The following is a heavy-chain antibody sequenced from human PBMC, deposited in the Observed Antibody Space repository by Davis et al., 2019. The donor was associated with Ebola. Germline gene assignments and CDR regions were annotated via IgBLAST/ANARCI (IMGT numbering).Heavy chain of an antibody. D-gene: IGHD6-13*01. CDR3: ARGLGPVAAAEYYFDY. Sequence: PGGSLRLSCAASGFTFSSYGMHWVRQAPGKGLEWVAVIWYDGSNKYYADSVKGRFTISRDNSKNTLYLQMNSLRAEDTAVYYCARGLGPVAAAEYYFDYWGQGTLVTVSS. V-gene: IGHV3-33*01. J-gene: IGHJ4*02. CDR2: IWYDGSNK. CDR1: GFTFSSYG.